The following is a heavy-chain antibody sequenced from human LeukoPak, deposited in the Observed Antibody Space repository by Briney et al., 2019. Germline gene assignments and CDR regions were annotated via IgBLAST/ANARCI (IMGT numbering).Heavy chain of an antibody. CDR2: ISYDGSNK. CDR1: GFTFSSYG. J-gene: IGHJ4*02. Sequence: GRSLRLSCAASGFTFSSYGMHWVRQAPGKGLEWVAVISYDGSNKYYADSVKGRFTISRDNSKNTLYLQMNSLRAEDTAVYYCAKDISVDYWGQGTLVTVSS. CDR3: AKDISVDY. V-gene: IGHV3-30*18. D-gene: IGHD1-14*01.